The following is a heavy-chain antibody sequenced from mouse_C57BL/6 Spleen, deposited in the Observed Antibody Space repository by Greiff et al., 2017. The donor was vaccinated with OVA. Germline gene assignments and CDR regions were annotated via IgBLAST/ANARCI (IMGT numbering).Heavy chain of an antibody. J-gene: IGHJ2*01. CDR3: TAYDRGY. D-gene: IGHD2-3*01. V-gene: IGHV6-3*01. CDR2: LRLKSDNYAT. Sequence: EVQGVESGGGLVQPGGSMKLSCVASGFTFSNYWMNWVRQSPEKGLAWVAQLRLKSDNYATHYAESVKGRFTISRDDSKSSVYLQMNNLRAEDTGIYYCTAYDRGYWGQGTTLTVSS. CDR1: GFTFSNYW.